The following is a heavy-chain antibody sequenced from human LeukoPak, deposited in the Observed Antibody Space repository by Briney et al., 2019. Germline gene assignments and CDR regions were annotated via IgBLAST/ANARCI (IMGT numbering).Heavy chain of an antibody. Sequence: SETLSLTCAVYGGSFSGYYWSWIRQPPGKGLEWIGEINHSGSTNYNPSLKSRVTISVDTSKNQFSLKLSSVTAADTAVYYCASADYYDFWSGYYAGGFDYWGQGTLVTVSS. V-gene: IGHV4-34*01. CDR1: GGSFSGYY. J-gene: IGHJ4*02. D-gene: IGHD3-3*01. CDR2: INHSGST. CDR3: ASADYYDFWSGYYAGGFDY.